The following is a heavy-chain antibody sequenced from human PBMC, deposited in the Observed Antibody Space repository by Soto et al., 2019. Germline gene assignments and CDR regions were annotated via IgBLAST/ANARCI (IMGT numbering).Heavy chain of an antibody. CDR1: GFTFSNYC. V-gene: IGHV3-33*01. CDR3: ARDWWEEPAGKETVSQFDY. Sequence: VQLVESGGGVIQPGRSLTLSCAASGFTFSNYCMHWVRQAPGKGLEGVAVIWSGGSSKYYGASVKRRSTTSRDNSKNTVYLQMNSLRAEDTAVYYCARDWWEEPAGKETVSQFDYWGQGTLVTVSS. D-gene: IGHD6-13*01. CDR2: IWSGGSSK. J-gene: IGHJ4*02.